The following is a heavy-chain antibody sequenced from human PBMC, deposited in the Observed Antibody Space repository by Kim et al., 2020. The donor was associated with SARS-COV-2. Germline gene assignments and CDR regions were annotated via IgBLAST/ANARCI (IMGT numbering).Heavy chain of an antibody. CDR3: ARAPNDFWSGYPYYFDY. CDR1: GGSVSSGSYF. J-gene: IGHJ4*02. D-gene: IGHD3-3*01. V-gene: IGHV4-61*01. Sequence: SETLSLTCTVSGGSVSSGSYFWSWIRQPPGKGLEWIGYIYYSGNTNCNPSLKSRVTMSVDTSKNQFSLKPRSVTAADTAVYYCARAPNDFWSGYPYYFDYWGQGTLVTVSS. CDR2: IYYSGNT.